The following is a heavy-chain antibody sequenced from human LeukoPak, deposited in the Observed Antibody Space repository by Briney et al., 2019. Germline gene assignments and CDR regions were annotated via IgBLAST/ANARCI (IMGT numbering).Heavy chain of an antibody. D-gene: IGHD3-10*02. CDR2: IFYSGSS. V-gene: IGHV4-59*01. CDR3: ARGVRRPLNVGVTHFDF. Sequence: SETLSLTCTVSGGSLSSYYWSWIRQPPGKGLEWIGYIFYSGSSNHNPSLKSRVTLSVDTSKNQFSLRLSSVTAADTAVFYCARGVRRPLNVGVTHFDFWGQGTLVTVSS. J-gene: IGHJ4*02. CDR1: GGSLSSYY.